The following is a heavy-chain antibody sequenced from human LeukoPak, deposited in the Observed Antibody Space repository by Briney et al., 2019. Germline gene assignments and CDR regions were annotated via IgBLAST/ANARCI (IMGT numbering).Heavy chain of an antibody. CDR1: GFIFSNAW. D-gene: IGHD6-6*01. CDR3: TTEKGYSSSLTFDF. V-gene: IGHV3-15*01. J-gene: IGHJ4*02. CDR2: IKSRSDGGTA. Sequence: PGGSLRLSCATSGFIFSNAWMSWVRQAPGKGLEWVGRIKSRSDGGTADYAAPVKGRFTISRDDSKDTLYLQANSLKTEDTAVYYCTTEKGYSSSLTFDFWGQGTLVTVSS.